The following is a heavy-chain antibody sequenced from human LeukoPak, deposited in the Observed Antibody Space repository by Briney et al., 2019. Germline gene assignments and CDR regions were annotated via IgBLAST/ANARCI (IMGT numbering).Heavy chain of an antibody. CDR3: ARGRNWNYVGSYYYYYMDV. V-gene: IGHV1-8*01. Sequence: ASVKVSCKASGYTFTSYDINWVRQATGQGLEWMGWMNPNSGNTGYARKFQGRVTMTRNTSISTAYMELSSLRSEDTAVYYCARGRNWNYVGSYYYYYMDVWGKGTTVTVSS. CDR1: GYTFTSYD. CDR2: MNPNSGNT. J-gene: IGHJ6*03. D-gene: IGHD1-7*01.